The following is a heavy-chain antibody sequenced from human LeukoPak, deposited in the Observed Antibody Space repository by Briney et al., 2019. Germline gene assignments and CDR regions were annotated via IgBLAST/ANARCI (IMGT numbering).Heavy chain of an antibody. D-gene: IGHD6-13*01. CDR2: IYHSGST. CDR3: ARLPPLIAAAGREYYMDV. V-gene: IGHV4-38-2*02. CDR1: GYSISSGYY. J-gene: IGHJ6*03. Sequence: SETLSLTCTVSGYSISSGYYWGWIRQPPGKGLEWIGSIYHSGSTYYNPSLKSRVTISVDTSKNQFSLKLSSVTAADTAVYYCARLPPLIAAAGREYYMDVWGKGTTVTVSS.